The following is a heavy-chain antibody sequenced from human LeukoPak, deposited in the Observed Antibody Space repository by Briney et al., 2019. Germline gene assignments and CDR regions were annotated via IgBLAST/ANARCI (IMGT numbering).Heavy chain of an antibody. V-gene: IGHV1-46*01. CDR1: GYTFTGYY. D-gene: IGHD3-10*01. J-gene: IGHJ4*01. CDR3: ARGVFYYGSGSYSGLSFSDY. Sequence: ASVKVSCKASGYTFTGYYMHWVRQAPGQGLDWMGRINPSTGAVYYAQKFRGRITMTGDTSTSTFYMELSSLRSEDGAMYYCARGVFYYGSGSYSGLSFSDYWGHGTLVTVSS. CDR2: INPSTGAV.